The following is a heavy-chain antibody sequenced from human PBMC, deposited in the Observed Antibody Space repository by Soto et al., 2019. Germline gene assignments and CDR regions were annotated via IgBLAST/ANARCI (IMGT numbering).Heavy chain of an antibody. V-gene: IGHV1-69*12. J-gene: IGHJ6*02. CDR2: IIPIFDTA. D-gene: IGHD5-12*01. Sequence: QVQLVQSGAEVKKPGSSVRVSCNASGGTFSSYAISWVRQAPGQGLEWMGGIIPIFDTADYAQKFQGRVTITADESTSTAYMELSSLRSEDTAVYYCATHPMATITYYSGMDLWGQGTTVTVSS. CDR3: ATHPMATITYYSGMDL. CDR1: GGTFSSYA.